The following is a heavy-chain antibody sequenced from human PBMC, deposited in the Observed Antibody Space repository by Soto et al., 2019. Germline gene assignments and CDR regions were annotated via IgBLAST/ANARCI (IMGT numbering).Heavy chain of an antibody. CDR1: GYTFTSYG. CDR3: ARAAPSSSGWYIYYYYGMDV. CDR2: ISAYNGNT. D-gene: IGHD6-19*01. Sequence: ASVKVSCKASGYTFTSYGISWVRQAPGQGLEWMGWISAYNGNTNYAQKLQGRVTMTTDTSTSTAYMELRSLRSDDTAVYYCARAAPSSSGWYIYYYYGMDVRGQGTTVTVSS. J-gene: IGHJ6*02. V-gene: IGHV1-18*01.